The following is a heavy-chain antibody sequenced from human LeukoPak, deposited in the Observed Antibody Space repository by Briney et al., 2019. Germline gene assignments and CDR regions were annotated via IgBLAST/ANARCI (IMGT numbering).Heavy chain of an antibody. Sequence: GASVKVSCKASGYTFNRFYIHWVRQAPGQGLEWMGWINTNTGNPTYAQGFTGRFVFSLDTSVSTAYLQISSLKAEDTAVYYCARSHSCSWFYFDYWGQGTLVTVSS. CDR1: GYTFNRFY. CDR2: INTNTGNP. V-gene: IGHV7-4-1*02. CDR3: ARSHSCSWFYFDY. J-gene: IGHJ4*02. D-gene: IGHD6-13*01.